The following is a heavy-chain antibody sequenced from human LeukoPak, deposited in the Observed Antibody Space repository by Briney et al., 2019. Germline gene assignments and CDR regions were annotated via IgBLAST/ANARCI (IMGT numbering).Heavy chain of an antibody. V-gene: IGHV3-23*01. D-gene: IGHD2-15*01. J-gene: IGHJ4*02. CDR3: LGYCSGGSCHTGHLFDY. Sequence: GGSLRLSCAASGFTFSSYAMSWVRQAPGKGLEWVSAISGSGGSTYYADSVKGRFTISRDNSKNTLYLQMNSLRAEDTAVYYCLGYCSGGSCHTGHLFDYWGQGTLVTVSS. CDR2: ISGSGGST. CDR1: GFTFSSYA.